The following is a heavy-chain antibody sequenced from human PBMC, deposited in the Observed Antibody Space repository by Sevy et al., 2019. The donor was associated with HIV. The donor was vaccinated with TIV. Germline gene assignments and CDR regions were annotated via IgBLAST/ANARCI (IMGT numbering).Heavy chain of an antibody. CDR2: TSYHDMNK. CDR3: VRDGVPLTSHDSSGYLRTLDY. Sequence: GGSLRLSCAVSGFTLTTYAMHWVRQAPGKGLEWMAVTSYHDMNKYYAPSVKGRFPISRDNSNNILYLQMNSLRPEDTAVYYCVRDGVPLTSHDSSGYLRTLDYWGQGTLVTVSS. V-gene: IGHV3-30*04. CDR1: GFTLTTYA. J-gene: IGHJ4*02. D-gene: IGHD3-22*01.